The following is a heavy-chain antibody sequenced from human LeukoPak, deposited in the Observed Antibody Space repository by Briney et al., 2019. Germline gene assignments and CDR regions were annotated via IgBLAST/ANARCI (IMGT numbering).Heavy chain of an antibody. V-gene: IGHV4-59*02. CDR2: IYYSGST. D-gene: IGHD4-17*01. J-gene: IGHJ4*02. Sequence: SETLSLTCTVSGGSVTGYYWTWIRQHPGKGLEWIGYIYYSGSTYYNPSLKSRVTMSVDTSKNQFSLKLSSVTAADTAVYYCARDSYGDWYFDYWGQGTLVTVSS. CDR3: ARDSYGDWYFDY. CDR1: GGSVTGYY.